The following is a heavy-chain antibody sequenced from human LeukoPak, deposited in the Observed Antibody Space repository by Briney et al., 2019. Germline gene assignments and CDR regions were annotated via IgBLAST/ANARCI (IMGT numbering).Heavy chain of an antibody. D-gene: IGHD2-15*01. CDR2: IWYDGSNK. J-gene: IGHJ4*02. Sequence: GGSLRLSCAASGFTFSSYGMHWVRQAPGKGLEWVAVIWYDGSNKYYADSVKGRFTTSRDNSKNTLYLQMNSLRAEDTAVYYCARGDDSGGSCYFDYWGQGTLVTVSS. CDR3: ARGDDSGGSCYFDY. CDR1: GFTFSSYG. V-gene: IGHV3-33*01.